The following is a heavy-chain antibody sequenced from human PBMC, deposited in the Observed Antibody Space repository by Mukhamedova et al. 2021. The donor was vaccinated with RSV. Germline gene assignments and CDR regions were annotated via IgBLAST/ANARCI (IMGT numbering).Heavy chain of an antibody. J-gene: IGHJ5*02. CDR2: IWHDGSNQ. CDR3: ATNWFDV. Sequence: GALIWHDGSNQYYADSVRGRFTISRDNSKDMVYLQMNSLRVEDTAVYYCATNWFDVWGQGTLVTVSS. V-gene: IGHV3-33*01.